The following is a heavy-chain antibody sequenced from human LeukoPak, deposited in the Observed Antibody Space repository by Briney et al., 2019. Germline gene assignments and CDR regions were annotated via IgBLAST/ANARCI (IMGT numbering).Heavy chain of an antibody. Sequence: SVKVSCKASGGTFSSYAISWVRQAPGQGLEWMGRIIPILGIANYAQKFQGRVTITADKSTSTVYMELSSLRSEDTAVYYCASLVGSGSNSDYWGQGTLVTVSS. V-gene: IGHV1-69*04. D-gene: IGHD3-22*01. CDR2: IIPILGIA. CDR3: ASLVGSGSNSDY. J-gene: IGHJ4*02. CDR1: GGTFSSYA.